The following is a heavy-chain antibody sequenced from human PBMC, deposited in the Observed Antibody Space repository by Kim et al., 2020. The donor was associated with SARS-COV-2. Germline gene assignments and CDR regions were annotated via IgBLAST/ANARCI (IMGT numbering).Heavy chain of an antibody. D-gene: IGHD6-19*01. CDR1: GGSISSYY. J-gene: IGHJ6*02. V-gene: IGHV4-59*01. CDR2: IYYSGST. Sequence: SETLSLTCTVSGGSISSYYWSWIRQPPGKGLEWIGYIYYSGSTNYNPSLKSRVTISVDTSKNQFSLKLSSVTAADTAVYYCARAFQIGYSSGWYGDYYYGMDVWGQGTTVTVSS. CDR3: ARAFQIGYSSGWYGDYYYGMDV.